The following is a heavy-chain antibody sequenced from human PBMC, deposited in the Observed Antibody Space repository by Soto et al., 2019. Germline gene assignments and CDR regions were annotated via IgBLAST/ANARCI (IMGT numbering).Heavy chain of an antibody. CDR3: AADLDGSGSYPN. Sequence: SVKVSCKASGFTFTSSAVQWVRQARGQRLEWIGWIVVGSGNTNYAQKFQERVTITRDMSTSTAYMELSSLRSEDTAVYYCAADLDGSGSYPNWGQGTPVTVSS. J-gene: IGHJ4*02. CDR2: IVVGSGNT. V-gene: IGHV1-58*01. D-gene: IGHD3-10*01. CDR1: GFTFTSSA.